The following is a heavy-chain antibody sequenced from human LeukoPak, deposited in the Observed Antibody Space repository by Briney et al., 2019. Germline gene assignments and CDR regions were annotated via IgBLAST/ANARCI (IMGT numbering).Heavy chain of an antibody. V-gene: IGHV4-4*07. CDR2: IYTSGSS. CDR3: ARGPSGTYYGIFDY. D-gene: IGHD1-26*01. J-gene: IGHJ4*02. Sequence: TSETLSVTCTVSGVSISSYYWSWIRQPAGKGLEWIGRIYTSGSSNYNPSLKSRFTMSVDTSKNQFSLKLSSVTAADTAVYYCARGPSGTYYGIFDYWGQGTLVTVSS. CDR1: GVSISSYY.